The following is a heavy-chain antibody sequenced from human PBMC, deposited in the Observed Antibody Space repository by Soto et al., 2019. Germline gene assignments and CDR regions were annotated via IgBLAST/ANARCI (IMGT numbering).Heavy chain of an antibody. V-gene: IGHV2-26*01. D-gene: IGHD5-12*01. J-gene: IGHJ5*02. CDR2: IFSNDEK. CDR1: GFSLSNARMG. Sequence: QVTLKESGPVLVKPTETLTLTCTVSGFSLSNARMGVSWIRQPPGKALEWLAHIFSNDEKSYSTSLKSSLRISKDPSKSQVDLTTTNMDPVDTATYDCARIRDGYSGYDCPEHGFDPWGQGTLVTVSS. CDR3: ARIRDGYSGYDCPEHGFDP.